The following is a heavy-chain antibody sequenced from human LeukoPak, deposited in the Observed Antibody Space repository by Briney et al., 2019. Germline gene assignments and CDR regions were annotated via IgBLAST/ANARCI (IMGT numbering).Heavy chain of an antibody. CDR1: GGSISSGGYY. J-gene: IGHJ4*02. D-gene: IGHD3-3*01. CDR2: IYYSGST. V-gene: IGHV4-31*03. Sequence: SQTLSLTCTVSGGSISSGGYYWSWIRQHPGKGLEWIGYIYYSGSTYYNPSLKSRVTISVDTSKNQFSLKLSSVTAADTAVYYCARSPSVRFLEWNYWGQGTLVTVSS. CDR3: ARSPSVRFLEWNY.